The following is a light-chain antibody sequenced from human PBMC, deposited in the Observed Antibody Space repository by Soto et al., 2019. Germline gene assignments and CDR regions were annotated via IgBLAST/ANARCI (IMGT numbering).Light chain of an antibody. V-gene: IGLV2-8*01. Sequence: QSALTQPPSASGSPGQSVTISCTGTSSDVGAYNYVSWYQQHPGKAPKLMIYDVTKRPSGVPDRFSGSKSGNTASLTVSGPHAEDEADYDCISYAGSSIWVFGGGTKLTVL. CDR2: DVT. J-gene: IGLJ3*02. CDR3: ISYAGSSIWV. CDR1: SSDVGAYNY.